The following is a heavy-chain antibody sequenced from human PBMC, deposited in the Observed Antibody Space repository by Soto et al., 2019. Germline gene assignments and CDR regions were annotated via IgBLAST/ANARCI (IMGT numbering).Heavy chain of an antibody. D-gene: IGHD3-16*01. J-gene: IGHJ4*02. Sequence: GGSLRLSCAASGFSFSSHWMTWLRQAPGKGLEWVANIKHDGSERNYVDSVKGRFTISRDNAKNSLYLQMNSLRAEDAAVYYWARGGGPDYWGRGTLVTVSS. V-gene: IGHV3-7*01. CDR2: IKHDGSER. CDR3: ARGGGPDY. CDR1: GFSFSSHW.